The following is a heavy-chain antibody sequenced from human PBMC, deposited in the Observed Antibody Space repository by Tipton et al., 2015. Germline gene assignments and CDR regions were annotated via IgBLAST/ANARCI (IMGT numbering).Heavy chain of an antibody. D-gene: IGHD4-23*01. CDR1: GDTVSSNTAA. Sequence: GLVKPSQTLSLTCAISGDTVSSNTAAWNWIRQSPSRGLEWLGRTYYRSKWYNDYAVSVKSRITVNPDTSKNQFSLKMSSVTASDTAVYYCARARGRHGGLFDSWGQGILVTVSS. J-gene: IGHJ4*02. CDR3: ARARGRHGGLFDS. CDR2: TYYRSKWYN. V-gene: IGHV6-1*01.